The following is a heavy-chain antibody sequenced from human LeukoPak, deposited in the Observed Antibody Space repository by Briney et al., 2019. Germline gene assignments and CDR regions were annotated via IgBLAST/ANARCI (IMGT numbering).Heavy chain of an antibody. CDR2: IYYSGST. Sequence: PSETLSLTCTVSGGSISSSSYYWGWIRQPPGKGLEWIGRIYYSGSTYYNPSLKSRVTISVDTSKNQFSLKLSSVTAADTAVYYCARDPGAGSSWYLQGFDPWGQGTLVTVSS. CDR3: ARDPGAGSSWYLQGFDP. CDR1: GGSISSSSYY. J-gene: IGHJ5*02. D-gene: IGHD6-13*01. V-gene: IGHV4-39*02.